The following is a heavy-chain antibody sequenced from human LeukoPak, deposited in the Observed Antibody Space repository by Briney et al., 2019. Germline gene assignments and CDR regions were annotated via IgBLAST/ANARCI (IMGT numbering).Heavy chain of an antibody. CDR3: ARDPGYCSGGGCYTMAFDL. D-gene: IGHD2-15*01. J-gene: IGHJ3*01. Sequence: GGSLRLSCAASGFTFSNSAMSWVRQAPGKGLEWVSSISSSSSFIYYADSLKGRSTISRDNAKNSLYLQMNSLRAEDTAVYYCARDPGYCSGGGCYTMAFDLWGRGTMVTVSS. V-gene: IGHV3-21*01. CDR2: ISSSSSFI. CDR1: GFTFSNSA.